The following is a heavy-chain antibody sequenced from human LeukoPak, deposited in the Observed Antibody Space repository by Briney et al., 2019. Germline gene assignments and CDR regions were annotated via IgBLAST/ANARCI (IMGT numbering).Heavy chain of an antibody. CDR1: GFTFSSYW. CDR2: IKQDGSEK. D-gene: IGHD2-15*01. Sequence: QPGGSLRLSCAASGFTFSSYWMSWVRQAPGKGLEWVANIKQDGSEKYYVDSVKGRFTISRDNAKNSLYLQMNSLRAEDTALYYCAKDITHRSGGSCYNWFDPWGQGTLVTVSS. J-gene: IGHJ5*02. V-gene: IGHV3-7*03. CDR3: AKDITHRSGGSCYNWFDP.